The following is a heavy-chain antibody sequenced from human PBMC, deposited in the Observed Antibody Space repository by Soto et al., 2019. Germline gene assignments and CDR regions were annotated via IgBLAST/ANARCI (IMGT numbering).Heavy chain of an antibody. Sequence: EVQLVESGGGLIPPGGSLRLSCAASGFTVSDNYMNWVRQAPGKGLEWVSIIYSDGSTSYADSVKGRFTISRDNSKNTLHLQMNSLRVEDTAVYYCARDIAVAGGWFDPWCQGTLVTVSS. D-gene: IGHD6-19*01. CDR2: IYSDGST. J-gene: IGHJ5*02. CDR3: ARDIAVAGGWFDP. V-gene: IGHV3-53*01. CDR1: GFTVSDNY.